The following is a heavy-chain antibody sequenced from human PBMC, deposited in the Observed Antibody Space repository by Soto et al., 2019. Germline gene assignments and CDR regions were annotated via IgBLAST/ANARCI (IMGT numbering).Heavy chain of an antibody. CDR1: GGSFSGYY. CDR2: INHSGST. D-gene: IGHD6-19*01. Sequence: QVQLQQWGAGLLKPSETLSLTCAVYGGSFSGYYWSWIRQPPGKGLEWIGEINHSGSTNYNPSLKSRVTISVDTSKNQFSLKLSSVTAADTAVYYCARGRGIAVARRWCDPWGQGTLVIVSS. V-gene: IGHV4-34*01. CDR3: ARGRGIAVARRWCDP. J-gene: IGHJ5*02.